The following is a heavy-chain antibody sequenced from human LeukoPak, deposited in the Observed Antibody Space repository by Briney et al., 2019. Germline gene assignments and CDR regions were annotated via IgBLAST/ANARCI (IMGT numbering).Heavy chain of an antibody. CDR1: GYTFTSYG. CDR2: ISAYNGNT. V-gene: IGHV1-18*01. J-gene: IGHJ4*02. CDR3: ARGISGGNWNDVPNFDY. Sequence: ASVKVSCKASGYTFTSYGISWVRQAPGQGLEWMGWISAYNGNTNYAQKLQGRVTMTTDTSTSTAYMELRSLRSDDTAVYYCARGISGGNWNDVPNFDYWGQGTLVTVSS. D-gene: IGHD1-1*01.